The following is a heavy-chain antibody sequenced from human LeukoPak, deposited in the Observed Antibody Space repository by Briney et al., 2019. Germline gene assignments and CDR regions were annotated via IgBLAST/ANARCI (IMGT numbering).Heavy chain of an antibody. CDR2: ISWNSGSI. J-gene: IGHJ3*02. V-gene: IGHV3-9*03. CDR1: GFTFDDYA. D-gene: IGHD3-3*01. Sequence: GGSLRLSCAASGFTFDDYAMHWVRQAPGKGLEWVSGISWNSGSIGYADSVKGRFTISRDNAKNSLYLQMNSLRAEDMALYYCAKGLSDRYYDFWSGYGPDAFDIWGQGTMVTVSS. CDR3: AKGLSDRYYDFWSGYGPDAFDI.